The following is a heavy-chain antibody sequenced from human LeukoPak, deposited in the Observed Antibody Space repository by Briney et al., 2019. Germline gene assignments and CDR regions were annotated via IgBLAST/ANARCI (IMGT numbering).Heavy chain of an antibody. Sequence: PSETLSLTCTVSGDSIRSSSYYWGWLRQPPGKGLEWIGSLYYSGSTYYNPSLKSRVTISVDTSKTQFSLHLSSVTAADTGVYFCARQRPGYYRSLDYWGEGTPVTASS. CDR1: GDSIRSSSYY. V-gene: IGHV4-39*01. CDR3: ARQRPGYYRSLDY. CDR2: LYYSGST. J-gene: IGHJ4*02. D-gene: IGHD3-9*01.